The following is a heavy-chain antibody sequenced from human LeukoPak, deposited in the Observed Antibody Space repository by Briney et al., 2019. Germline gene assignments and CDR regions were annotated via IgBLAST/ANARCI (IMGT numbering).Heavy chain of an antibody. Sequence: ASVKVSCKASGYTFTGYYMHWVRQAPGQGLEWMGWINPNSGGTNYAQKFQGRVTMTRDTSISTAYMELSRLRSDDTAVYYCARDHYCSGGGCYWRFDYWGQGTLVTVSS. CDR1: GYTFTGYY. V-gene: IGHV1-2*02. CDR2: INPNSGGT. CDR3: ARDHYCSGGGCYWRFDY. J-gene: IGHJ4*02. D-gene: IGHD2-15*01.